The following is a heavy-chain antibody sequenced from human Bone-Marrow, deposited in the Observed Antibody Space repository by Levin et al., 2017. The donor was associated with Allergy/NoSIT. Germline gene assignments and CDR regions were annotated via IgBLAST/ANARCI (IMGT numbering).Heavy chain of an antibody. D-gene: IGHD3-10*01. Sequence: PGGSLRLSCAASGFTFSDDWMSWVRQAPGKGLEWVANIKQDGSEKYYVDSVKGRFTISRDNAKNSLYLQMNSLRADDTAVYYCARDPMWFGELVRPWSALQMWGQGTMVTVSS. V-gene: IGHV3-7*04. CDR3: ARDPMWFGELVRPWSALQM. J-gene: IGHJ3*01. CDR2: IKQDGSEK. CDR1: GFTFSDDW.